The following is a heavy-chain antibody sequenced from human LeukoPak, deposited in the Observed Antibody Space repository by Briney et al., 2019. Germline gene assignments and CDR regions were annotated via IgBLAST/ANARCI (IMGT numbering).Heavy chain of an antibody. V-gene: IGHV1-46*01. CDR1: GYTFTSYY. Sequence: ASVKVPCKASGYTFTSYYVHWVRQAPGQGLEWMGIINPSGGSTSYAQKFQGRVTMTRDMSTSTVYMELSSLRSEDTAVYYCATSGIVLRFLEWLPTYYYYYYMDVWGKGTTVTVSS. J-gene: IGHJ6*03. CDR3: ATSGIVLRFLEWLPTYYYYYYMDV. CDR2: INPSGGST. D-gene: IGHD3-3*01.